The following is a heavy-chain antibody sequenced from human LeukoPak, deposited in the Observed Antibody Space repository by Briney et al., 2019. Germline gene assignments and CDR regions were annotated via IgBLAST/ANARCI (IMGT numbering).Heavy chain of an antibody. Sequence: ASVMVSCKASGYTFTSYGISWVRQAPGQGLEWMGWISVYNGNTKYAQKLQGRVTMTTDTSTSTAYMEMRSLRSDDTAMYYCARDRAPYTLVRGAPSWFDPWGQGTLVTVSS. CDR1: GYTFTSYG. V-gene: IGHV1-18*01. D-gene: IGHD3-10*01. CDR2: ISVYNGNT. J-gene: IGHJ5*02. CDR3: ARDRAPYTLVRGAPSWFDP.